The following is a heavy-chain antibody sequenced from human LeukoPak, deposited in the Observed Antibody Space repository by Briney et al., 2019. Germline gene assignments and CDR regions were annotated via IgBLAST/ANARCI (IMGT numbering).Heavy chain of an antibody. J-gene: IGHJ4*02. D-gene: IGHD6-13*01. CDR1: GLTFTTYW. V-gene: IGHV3-7*04. Sequence: GGSLRLSCAASGLTFTTYWMSWVRQAPGKGLEWVAKISPDGSEKYYVDSVKGRFTISRDNAKNSLDLQMSSLRADDTAVYYCARGGSSRFDQWGQGTLVTVSS. CDR2: ISPDGSEK. CDR3: ARGGSSRFDQ.